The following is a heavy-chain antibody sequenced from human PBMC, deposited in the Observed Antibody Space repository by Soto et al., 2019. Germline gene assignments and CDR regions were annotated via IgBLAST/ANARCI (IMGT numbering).Heavy chain of an antibody. CDR1: GFTFRSYS. V-gene: IGHV3-48*01. Sequence: PGGSLRLSCASSGFTFRSYSMNWVRQAPGKGLEWVSYISSSSTTIYYADSVRGRFTISRDNAKTSLYLQMNSLRAEDTAVYYCARDSSSLILYYYYGMDVWGQGTTVTVSS. J-gene: IGHJ6*02. CDR3: ARDSSSLILYYYYGMDV. D-gene: IGHD6-13*01. CDR2: ISSSSTTI.